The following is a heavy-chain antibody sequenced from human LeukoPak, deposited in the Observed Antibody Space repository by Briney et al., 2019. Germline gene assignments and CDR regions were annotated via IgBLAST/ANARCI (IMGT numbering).Heavy chain of an antibody. Sequence: PSQTLSLTCTISGGSISSGGYYWSWIRQHPGKGLEWIGYIYYSGSTYYNPSLKSRVTISVDTSKNQFSLKLGSVTAADTAVYYCARDRYTVVSWYFDLWGRGTLVTVSS. V-gene: IGHV4-31*03. CDR3: ARDRYTVVSWYFDL. CDR2: IYYSGST. J-gene: IGHJ2*01. CDR1: GGSISSGGYY. D-gene: IGHD4-23*01.